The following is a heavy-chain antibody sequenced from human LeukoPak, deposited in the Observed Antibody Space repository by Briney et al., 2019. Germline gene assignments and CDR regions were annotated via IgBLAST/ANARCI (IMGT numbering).Heavy chain of an antibody. J-gene: IGHJ4*02. CDR3: AKRDSSGSYPYYFDY. Sequence: GGSLRLSCVASGFTFSTHAMSWVRLAPGKGLEWVSAIGGSDGSTYYADSVKGRFTISRDNSKDTLYLQMNSLRAEDTAVYYCAKRDSSGSYPYYFDYWGQGTLVTVPS. CDR1: GFTFSTHA. V-gene: IGHV3-23*01. D-gene: IGHD3-22*01. CDR2: IGGSDGST.